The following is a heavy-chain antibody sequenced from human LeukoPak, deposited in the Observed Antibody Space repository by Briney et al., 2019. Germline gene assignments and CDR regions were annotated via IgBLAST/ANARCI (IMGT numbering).Heavy chain of an antibody. CDR3: VRGRNSFDY. V-gene: IGHV3-72*01. CDR2: IRNKANRYTT. D-gene: IGHD2/OR15-2a*01. Sequence: GGSLRLXCAVSGFTFSDHYMDWVRQAPGKGLEWVGRIRNKANRYTTEYAASVKGRFSISRDDSRNSLYLQMNSLKTEDTAVYYCVRGRNSFDYWGQGTLVTVSS. J-gene: IGHJ4*02. CDR1: GFTFSDHY.